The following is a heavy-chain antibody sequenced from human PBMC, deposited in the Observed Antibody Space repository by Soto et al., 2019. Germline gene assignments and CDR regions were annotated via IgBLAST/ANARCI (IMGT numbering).Heavy chain of an antibody. CDR3: AKYGPDYGDYPGYFDY. CDR2: ISGSGGST. V-gene: IGHV3-23*01. D-gene: IGHD4-17*01. Sequence: EVQLLESGGGLVQPGGSLRLSCAASGFTFRSYAMSWVRQAPGKGLEWVSAISGSGGSTYYADSVKGRFTISRDNSKNTLYLQMNSLRAEDTAVYYCAKYGPDYGDYPGYFDYWCQGTLVTVSS. CDR1: GFTFRSYA. J-gene: IGHJ4*02.